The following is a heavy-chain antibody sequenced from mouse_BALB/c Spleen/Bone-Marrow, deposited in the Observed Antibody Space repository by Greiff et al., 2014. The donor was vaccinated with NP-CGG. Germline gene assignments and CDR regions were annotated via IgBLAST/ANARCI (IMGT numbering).Heavy chain of an antibody. CDR3: ARSHVGYDVDY. CDR2: IDPYDSET. D-gene: IGHD2-2*01. Sequence: QVQLQQSGAELVRPGASVKMSCKASGYTFTGYSMNWVKQRPEQSLEWIGMIDPYDSETNYNLKFKDKAILTVDKSSRTAYMQPGSLTSYDSAVYYCARSHVGYDVDYWGQGTTVTVSS. CDR1: GYTFTGYS. J-gene: IGHJ2*01. V-gene: IGHV1S126*01.